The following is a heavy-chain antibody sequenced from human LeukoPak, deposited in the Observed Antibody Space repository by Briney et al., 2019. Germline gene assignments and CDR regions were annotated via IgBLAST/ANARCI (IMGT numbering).Heavy chain of an antibody. CDR3: ARGPRGDDSSGYYYYYHYGMDV. Sequence: SQTLSLTCAISGDSVSSNSAAWHWIRQSPSRGLEWLGRTYYRSKWYNDYAVSVKSRITINPDTSKNQFSLQLNSVTPEDTAVYYCARGPRGDDSSGYYYYYHYGMDVWGQGTTVTVSS. V-gene: IGHV6-1*01. J-gene: IGHJ6*02. CDR2: TYYRSKWYN. D-gene: IGHD3-22*01. CDR1: GDSVSSNSAA.